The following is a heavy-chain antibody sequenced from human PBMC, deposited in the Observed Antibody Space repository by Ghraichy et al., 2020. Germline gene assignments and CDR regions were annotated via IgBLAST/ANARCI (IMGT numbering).Heavy chain of an antibody. CDR1: GFTFSSCA. D-gene: IGHD3-10*01. V-gene: IGHV3-23*01. CDR3: AKHDASLVRGVIYYYYYGMDV. Sequence: GGSLRLSCAASGFTFSSCAMSWARQAPGKGPEWVSAISGSGGSTYYADSVKGRFTISRDNSKNTLSLQMNSLRAEDTAVYYCAKHDASLVRGVIYYYYYGMDVWGQGTTVTVSS. J-gene: IGHJ6*02. CDR2: ISGSGGST.